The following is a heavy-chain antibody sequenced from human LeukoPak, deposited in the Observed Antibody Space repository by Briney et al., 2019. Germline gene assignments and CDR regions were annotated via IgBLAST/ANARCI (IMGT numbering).Heavy chain of an antibody. CDR3: AKDQGGGNYRVYFEN. CDR1: GFTFSNFW. J-gene: IGHJ4*02. D-gene: IGHD1-26*01. V-gene: IGHV3-7*01. Sequence: PGGSLRLSCAASGFTFSNFWMSWVRQAPGKGLEWVANIKQDGSEKYYVDSVKGRFTISRDNSENTLHLQMNSLRAEDTAMYYCAKDQGGGNYRVYFENWGQGTLVTVSP. CDR2: IKQDGSEK.